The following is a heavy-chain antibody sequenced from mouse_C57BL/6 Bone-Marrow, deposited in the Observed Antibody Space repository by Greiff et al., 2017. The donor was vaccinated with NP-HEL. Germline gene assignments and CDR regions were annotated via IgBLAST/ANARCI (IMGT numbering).Heavy chain of an antibody. Sequence: VKLMESGPGLVAPSQSLSITCTVSGFSLTSYAISWVRQPPGKGLEWLGVIWTGGGTNSNSALKSRLSISKDNSKSQVCLKMNSLQTDDTARYYCARNDYGPAWFAYWGQGTLVTVSA. J-gene: IGHJ3*01. D-gene: IGHD1-1*01. CDR3: ARNDYGPAWFAY. CDR1: GFSLTSYA. V-gene: IGHV2-9-1*01. CDR2: IWTGGGT.